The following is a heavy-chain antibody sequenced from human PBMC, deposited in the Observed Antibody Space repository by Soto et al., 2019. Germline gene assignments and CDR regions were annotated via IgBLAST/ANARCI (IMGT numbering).Heavy chain of an antibody. CDR3: ATHCSSTSCYYTFDP. CDR1: GGSFSSYY. V-gene: IGHV4-34*01. J-gene: IGHJ5*02. D-gene: IGHD2-2*01. Sequence: QVQLQQWGAGLLKPSETLSLTCAVYGGSFSSYYWSWIRQPPGKGLEWMGQINHYGSTDYNPSLKRRVTISVDTSKNHFSLRLSSVTAADTAMYYCATHCSSTSCYYTFDPWGQGTLVTVSS. CDR2: INHYGST.